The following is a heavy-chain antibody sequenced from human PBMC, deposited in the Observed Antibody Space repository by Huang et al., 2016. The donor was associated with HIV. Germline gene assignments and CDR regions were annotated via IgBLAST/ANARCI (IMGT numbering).Heavy chain of an antibody. CDR3: ARHREGPVAYYSGWGSHLNYMDV. J-gene: IGHJ6*03. CDR1: GGSIRSSDYH. V-gene: IGHV4-39*01. D-gene: IGHD3-10*01. CDR2: IYYNGST. Sequence: QLLLQESGPGLVKPSEALALTCAVSGGSIRSSDYHWGWIRQPPGKGLEWIGSIYYNGSTHYRPSLKSRGTIAVDTSKNLFFLNLTSMTAADTAVYYCARHREGPVAYYSGWGSHLNYMDVWGRGRTVVVSS.